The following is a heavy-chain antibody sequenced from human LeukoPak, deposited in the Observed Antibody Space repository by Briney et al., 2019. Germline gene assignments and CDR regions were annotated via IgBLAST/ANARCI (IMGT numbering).Heavy chain of an antibody. Sequence: SETLSLTCAVYGVSFSGYYWSWIRQPPGKGLEWIGEINHSGSTNYNPSLKSRVTISVDTSKNQFSLKLSSVTAADTAVYYCARGPDSSGYYSDYWGQGTLVTVSS. V-gene: IGHV4-34*01. CDR1: GVSFSGYY. CDR2: INHSGST. D-gene: IGHD3-22*01. J-gene: IGHJ4*02. CDR3: ARGPDSSGYYSDY.